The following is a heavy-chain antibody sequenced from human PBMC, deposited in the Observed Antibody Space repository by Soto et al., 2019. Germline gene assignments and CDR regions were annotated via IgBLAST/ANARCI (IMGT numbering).Heavy chain of an antibody. D-gene: IGHD3-9*01. CDR1: GVSISSSSYY. CDR3: ARLYPYYDILTGSQIYAFDF. CDR2: IYHSGTT. Sequence: PSETLSLTCTVSGVSISSSSYYWGWIRQPPGKGLEWIGSIYHSGTTYYNPSLQSRVTISVDTSKNQFSLKLSSVTAADTAVYYCARLYPYYDILTGSQIYAFDFWGQGTMVTVSS. J-gene: IGHJ3*01. V-gene: IGHV4-39*07.